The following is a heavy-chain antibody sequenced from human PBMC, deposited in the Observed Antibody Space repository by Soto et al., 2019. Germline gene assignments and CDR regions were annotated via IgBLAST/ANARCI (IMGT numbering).Heavy chain of an antibody. CDR3: STRAYDTNGYYRFDP. V-gene: IGHV4-34*01. Sequence: SETLSLTCAVYGGSSSGHSWTWIRQSPGKGLEWIGDINHSGRVNYSPSLKSRVTISLDTSKNQFSLTLSAVTAADTAMYYCSTRAYDTNGYYRFDPWGQGTLVTVSS. CDR2: INHSGRV. D-gene: IGHD3-22*01. J-gene: IGHJ5*01. CDR1: GGSSSGHS.